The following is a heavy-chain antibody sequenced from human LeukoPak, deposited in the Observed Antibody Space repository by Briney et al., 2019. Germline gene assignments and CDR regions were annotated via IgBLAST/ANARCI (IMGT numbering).Heavy chain of an antibody. Sequence: PGRSLRLSCAASGFTFSSYAMHWVRQAPGKGLEWVAVISYDGSNKYYADSVKGRFTISRDNSKNTLYLQMNSLRAEDTAVYYCARKRDFWSGYDAFDIWGQGTMVTVSS. J-gene: IGHJ3*02. CDR1: GFTFSSYA. V-gene: IGHV3-30-3*01. D-gene: IGHD3-3*01. CDR3: ARKRDFWSGYDAFDI. CDR2: ISYDGSNK.